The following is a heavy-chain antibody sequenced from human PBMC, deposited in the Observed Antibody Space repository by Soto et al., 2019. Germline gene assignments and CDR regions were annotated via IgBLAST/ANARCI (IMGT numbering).Heavy chain of an antibody. CDR1: GFTFSSYA. J-gene: IGHJ4*02. CDR2: ISGSGGST. V-gene: IGHV3-23*01. D-gene: IGHD3-22*01. Sequence: GGSLRLSCAASGFTFSSYAMSWVRQAPGKGLEWVSAISGSGGSTYYADSVKGRFTISRDNSKNTLYLQMNSLRAEDTAVYYCAKHPKYYDSSGYYLGTNYFDYWGQGTLVTVSS. CDR3: AKHPKYYDSSGYYLGTNYFDY.